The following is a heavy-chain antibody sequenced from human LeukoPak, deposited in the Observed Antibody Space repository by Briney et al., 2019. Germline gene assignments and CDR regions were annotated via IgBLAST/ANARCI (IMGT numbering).Heavy chain of an antibody. CDR1: GYSITSGYY. CDR2: IYHSGST. D-gene: IGHD6-13*01. V-gene: IGHV4-38-2*02. CDR3: ARVYYSNSYDYWYFDL. J-gene: IGHJ2*01. Sequence: SETLSLTCTVSGYSITSGYYWGWIRQPPGKGLEWIGSIYHSGSTYYNPSLKSRVTISVDTSKNQFSLKLSSVTAADTAVYYCARVYYSNSYDYWYFDLWGRGTLVTVSS.